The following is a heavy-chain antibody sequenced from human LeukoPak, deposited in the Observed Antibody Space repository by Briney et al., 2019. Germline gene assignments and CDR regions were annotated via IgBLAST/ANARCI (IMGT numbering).Heavy chain of an antibody. V-gene: IGHV3-21*01. D-gene: IGHD3-16*01. J-gene: IGHJ5*02. CDR1: GFTFSSYS. CDR2: ISSSSSYI. CDR3: ARDKTIMITFGGVMPGFDP. Sequence: PGGSLRLSCAASGFTFSSYSMNWVRQAPGKGLEWVSSISSSSSYIYYADSVKGRFTISRDNAKNSLYLQMNSLRAEDTAVYYCARDKTIMITFGGVMPGFDPWGQGTLVTVSS.